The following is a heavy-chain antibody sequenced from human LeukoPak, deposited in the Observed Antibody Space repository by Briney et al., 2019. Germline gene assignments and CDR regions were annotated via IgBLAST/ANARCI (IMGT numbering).Heavy chain of an antibody. J-gene: IGHJ4*02. CDR3: ASPPTSFRVNGNFDY. D-gene: IGHD1-14*01. V-gene: IGHV4-59*08. Sequence: SETLSLTCTVSGGSISSYYWSWIRQPPGKGLKWCGYIYYGGSTNYNPSLKSRVTMSVDPSKTQFSLTLSSVTAADPAVYYCASPPTSFRVNGNFDYWGQGTLVTVSS. CDR1: GGSISSYY. CDR2: IYYGGST.